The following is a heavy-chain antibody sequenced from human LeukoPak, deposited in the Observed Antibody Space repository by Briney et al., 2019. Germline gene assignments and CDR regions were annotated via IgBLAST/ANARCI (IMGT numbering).Heavy chain of an antibody. V-gene: IGHV4-59*01. D-gene: IGHD1-26*01. CDR2: IYYSGST. Sequence: SETLSLTCTVSGGSISSYYWSWIRQPPGKGLEWIGYIYYSGSTNYNPSLKSRVTISVDTSKNQFSLKLSSVTAADTAVYYCARVREIVGAKAGLDYWGQGTLVTVSS. CDR3: ARVREIVGAKAGLDY. CDR1: GGSISSYY. J-gene: IGHJ4*02.